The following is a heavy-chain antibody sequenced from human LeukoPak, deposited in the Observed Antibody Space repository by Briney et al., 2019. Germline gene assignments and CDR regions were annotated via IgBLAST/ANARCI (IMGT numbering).Heavy chain of an antibody. V-gene: IGHV3-30*18. Sequence: PGGSLRLSCAASGFTFSSYGMHWVRQAPGKGLEWVAVISYDGSNKYYADSVKGRFTISRDNSKNTLYLQMNSLRAEDTAVYYCAKDGPGHFDYWGQGTLVTVSS. CDR2: ISYDGSNK. CDR3: AKDGPGHFDY. CDR1: GFTFSSYG. J-gene: IGHJ4*02.